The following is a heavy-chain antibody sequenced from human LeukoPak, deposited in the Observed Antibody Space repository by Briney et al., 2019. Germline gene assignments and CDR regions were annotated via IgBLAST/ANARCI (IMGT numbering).Heavy chain of an antibody. CDR1: GFTVSSNY. D-gene: IGHD3-10*01. CDR3: ARGPQYGSGSYFDY. CDR2: IYSGGST. Sequence: PGGSLRLSCAASGFTVSSNYMSWVRQAPGKGLEWVSVIYSGGSTYYADSVKGRFTISRDNSKNTLYLQMNSLRAEDTAVYYCARGPQYGSGSYFDYWGQGTLVTVSS. V-gene: IGHV3-66*01. J-gene: IGHJ4*02.